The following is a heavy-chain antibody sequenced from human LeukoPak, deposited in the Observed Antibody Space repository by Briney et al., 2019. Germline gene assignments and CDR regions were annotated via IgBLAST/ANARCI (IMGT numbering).Heavy chain of an antibody. CDR1: GGSISSGGYS. CDR3: ARGGVYDSSGQSLDAFDI. Sequence: ASETLSLTCAVSGGSISSGGYSWSWIRQPPGKGLEWIGYIYHSGSTYYNPSLKSRVTISVDRSKNQFSLKLSSVTAADTAVYYCARGGVYDSSGQSLDAFDIWGQGTMVTVSS. D-gene: IGHD3-22*01. V-gene: IGHV4-30-2*01. J-gene: IGHJ3*02. CDR2: IYHSGST.